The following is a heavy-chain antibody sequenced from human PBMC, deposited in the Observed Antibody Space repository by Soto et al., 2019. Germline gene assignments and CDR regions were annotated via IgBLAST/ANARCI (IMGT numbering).Heavy chain of an antibody. J-gene: IGHJ4*02. CDR3: ARWWFGEFFDY. CDR1: GGSFSGYY. V-gene: IGHV4-34*01. D-gene: IGHD3-10*01. CDR2: INHSGST. Sequence: SETLSLTCAVYGGSFSGYYWSWIRQPPGKGLEWIGEINHSGSTNYNPSLKSRVTISVDTSKNQFSLKLSSVTAADTAVYYCARWWFGEFFDYRAQRTPVTVPS.